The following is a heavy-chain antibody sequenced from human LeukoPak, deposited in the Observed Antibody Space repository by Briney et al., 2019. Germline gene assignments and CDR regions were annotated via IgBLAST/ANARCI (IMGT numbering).Heavy chain of an antibody. CDR2: IKQDGSEK. V-gene: IGHV3-7*01. Sequence: GGSLRLSCAASGFTFSSYWMSWVRQAPGKGLEWVANIKQDGSEKYYVDSVKGRFTISRDNAKNSLYLQMNSLRAEDTAVYYCARIPRSIAAASSVFDYWGQGTLVTVSS. CDR1: GFTFSSYW. J-gene: IGHJ4*02. CDR3: ARIPRSIAAASSVFDY. D-gene: IGHD6-13*01.